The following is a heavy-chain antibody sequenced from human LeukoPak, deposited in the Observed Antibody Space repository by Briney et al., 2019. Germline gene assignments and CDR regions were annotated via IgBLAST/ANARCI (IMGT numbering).Heavy chain of an antibody. V-gene: IGHV3-30-3*01. Sequence: PGRSLRLSCAASGFTLSNNPMHWVRQAPGKGLEWVAVISNDGSGKSDADSVKGRFTVSRDNSKNTLYLQMNGLRTEDTAVYYCAREIGSSGWAGFFDYWGQGTLVTVSS. CDR2: ISNDGSGK. D-gene: IGHD6-19*01. CDR1: GFTLSNNP. J-gene: IGHJ4*02. CDR3: AREIGSSGWAGFFDY.